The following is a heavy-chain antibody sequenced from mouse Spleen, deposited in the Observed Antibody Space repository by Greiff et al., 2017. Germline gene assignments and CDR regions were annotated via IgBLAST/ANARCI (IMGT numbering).Heavy chain of an antibody. J-gene: IGHJ2*01. V-gene: IGHV5-6-4*01. CDR1: GFTFSSYY. Sequence: EVKLVESGGGLVKLGGSLKLSCAASGFTFSSYYMSWVRQTPEKRLEWVATISNSGGSTYYPDSVKDRFTISRDNAKNTLYLQMSSLNSEDTAVYYCAREGYYSNSFDYWGQGTTLTVSS. CDR3: AREGYYSNSFDY. D-gene: IGHD2-5*01. CDR2: ISNSGGST.